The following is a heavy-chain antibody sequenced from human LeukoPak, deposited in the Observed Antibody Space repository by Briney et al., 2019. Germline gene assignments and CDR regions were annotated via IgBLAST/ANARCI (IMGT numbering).Heavy chain of an antibody. Sequence: PSETLSLTCTVSGGSISSHYWSWIRQPPGKGLEWIGYIYYSGSTNYNPSLKSRVTISVDTSNNQFSLKLSSVTAADTAVYYCARDPGYYPDYWGQGTLVTVSS. CDR1: GGSISSHY. J-gene: IGHJ4*02. D-gene: IGHD3-10*01. CDR2: IYYSGST. V-gene: IGHV4-59*11. CDR3: ARDPGYYPDY.